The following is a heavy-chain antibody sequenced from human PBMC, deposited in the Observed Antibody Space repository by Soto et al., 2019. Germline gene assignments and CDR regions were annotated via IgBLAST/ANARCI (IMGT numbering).Heavy chain of an antibody. CDR1: GGTFSSYA. J-gene: IGHJ3*02. Sequence: SVKVSCKASGGTFSSYAISWVRQAPGQGLEWMGGIIPIFGTANYAQKFQGRVTITADESTSTAYMELSSLRSEDTAVYYCARNTHYYDSLNAAFDIWGQGTMVTVSS. CDR3: ARNTHYYDSLNAAFDI. D-gene: IGHD3-22*01. CDR2: IIPIFGTA. V-gene: IGHV1-69*13.